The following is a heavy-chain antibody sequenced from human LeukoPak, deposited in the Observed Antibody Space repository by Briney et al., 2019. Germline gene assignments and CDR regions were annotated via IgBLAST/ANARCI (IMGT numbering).Heavy chain of an antibody. Sequence: GGSLRLSCAASGFTLTNYAWNWVRQTPGKGLEWVSTINAALTSTFYADSVKGRFTISGDVSKNTLYLQMNSQRAEDTAVYYCANGRRWTGDVFDIWGQGTMVSVSS. D-gene: IGHD3/OR15-3a*01. V-gene: IGHV3-23*01. J-gene: IGHJ3*02. CDR2: INAALTST. CDR3: ANGRRWTGDVFDI. CDR1: GFTLTNYA.